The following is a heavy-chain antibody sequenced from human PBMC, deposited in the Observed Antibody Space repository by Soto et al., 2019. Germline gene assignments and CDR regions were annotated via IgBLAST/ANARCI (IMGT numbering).Heavy chain of an antibody. D-gene: IGHD2-2*01. V-gene: IGHV3-11*01. CDR1: GFTFSDYY. CDR2: ISSSGSTI. Sequence: GSLRLSCAASGFTFSDYYMSWIRQAPGKGLEWVSYISSSGSTIYYADSVKGRFTISRDNAKNSLYLQMNSLRAEDTAVYYCATQGRVPAVRSGMDVWGQGTTVTVSS. J-gene: IGHJ6*02. CDR3: ATQGRVPAVRSGMDV.